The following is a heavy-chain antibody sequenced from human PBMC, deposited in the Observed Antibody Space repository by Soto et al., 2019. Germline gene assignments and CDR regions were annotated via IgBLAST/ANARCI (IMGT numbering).Heavy chain of an antibody. Sequence: QVQLVQSGAEVKKPGSSVKVSCKASGGTFSSYAISWVRQAPGQGREWMGGIIPIFGTANYAKKFQCRVTIRADEATSTAYLELSGLRSEDTAVYYCASGGRSSEEYYFDYWGQGTPVTVSS. CDR2: IIPIFGTA. D-gene: IGHD2-15*01. CDR3: ASGGRSSEEYYFDY. V-gene: IGHV1-69*01. J-gene: IGHJ4*02. CDR1: GGTFSSYA.